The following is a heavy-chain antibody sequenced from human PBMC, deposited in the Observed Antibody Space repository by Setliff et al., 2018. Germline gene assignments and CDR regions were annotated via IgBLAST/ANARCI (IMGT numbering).Heavy chain of an antibody. D-gene: IGHD2-2*01. CDR3: ASCRYQVPYDY. CDR2: IYSNGRT. CDR1: GGSISSASYY. J-gene: IGHJ4*02. V-gene: IGHV4-61*09. Sequence: PSETLSLTCTVSGGSISSASYYWSWIRQPAGKGLEWIGQIYSNGRTYYNPSLKSRVTIFVDTSKNQFSLNLNSVTAADTGVYYCASCRYQVPYDYWGQGILVTVSS.